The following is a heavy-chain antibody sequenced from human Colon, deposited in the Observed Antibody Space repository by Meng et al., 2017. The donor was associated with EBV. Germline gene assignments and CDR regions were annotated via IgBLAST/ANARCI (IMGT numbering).Heavy chain of an antibody. J-gene: IGHJ4*02. V-gene: IGHV4-30-4*01. Sequence: QLQLQEWGPGLVKPYKTLSLTCVVSGDFISSGNYHWSWIRQAPGKGLEWIGHSERTSYNPSLRSRVVISVDTAKNQFSLRLDSVTAADTAVYYCTTYAVGAGGRGYWGPGTLVTVSS. CDR2: HSERT. CDR1: GDFISSGNYH. D-gene: IGHD2-15*01. CDR3: TTYAVGAGGRGY.